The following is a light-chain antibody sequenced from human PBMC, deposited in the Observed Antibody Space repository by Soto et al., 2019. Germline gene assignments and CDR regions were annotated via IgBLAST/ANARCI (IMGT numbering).Light chain of an antibody. Sequence: QSALIQPASVSGSPGQSITISCTGTSSDVGGYNFVSWYQQHPGKAPKLMIYEVSNRPSGVSNRFSGSKSGNTASLTISGLQAEDEADYYCSSFTSGSTLFGTGTKLTVL. CDR2: EVS. CDR3: SSFTSGSTL. J-gene: IGLJ1*01. CDR1: SSDVGGYNF. V-gene: IGLV2-14*01.